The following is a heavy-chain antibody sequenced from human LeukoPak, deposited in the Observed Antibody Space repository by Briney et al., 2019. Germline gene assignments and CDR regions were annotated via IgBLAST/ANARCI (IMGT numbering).Heavy chain of an antibody. J-gene: IGHJ4*02. Sequence: GESLKISCKGLGYSFSNYWSAWVRQMPGKGLEWMGIIYPGGSETRYDPSFQGQVTISADVSTSTAYLQWSSLRASDTAMYYCARASRDGYNQNFVHWGQGTLVTVSS. CDR1: GYSFSNYW. CDR2: IYPGGSET. CDR3: ARASRDGYNQNFVH. V-gene: IGHV5-51*01. D-gene: IGHD5-24*01.